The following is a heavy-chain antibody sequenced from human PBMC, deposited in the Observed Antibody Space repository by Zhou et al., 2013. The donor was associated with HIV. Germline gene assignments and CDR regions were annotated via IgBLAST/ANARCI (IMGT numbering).Heavy chain of an antibody. J-gene: IGHJ6*02. D-gene: IGHD5-12*01. V-gene: IGHV1-69*01. CDR1: GGIFNDVA. Sequence: QVQLVQSGAEVKKPGASVKVSCKASGGIFNDVALTWVRQAPGRGLEWMGGFIPLFGTSNFAQNFQARVTFSADASMRTAYMELRGLTSEDSAVYYCARVHFAGYDVHYYSVWTSGAKGPRSSSP. CDR2: FIPLFGTS. CDR3: ARVHFAGYDVHYYSVWTS.